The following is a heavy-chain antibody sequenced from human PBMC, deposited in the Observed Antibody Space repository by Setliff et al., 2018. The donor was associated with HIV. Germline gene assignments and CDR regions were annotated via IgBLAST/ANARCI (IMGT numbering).Heavy chain of an antibody. V-gene: IGHV4-39*07. CDR3: NIYYYYYMDV. J-gene: IGHJ6*03. CDR2: INHSGST. Sequence: KTSETLSLTCAVSGGSVSSPSYYWGWIRQPPGKGLEWIGEINHSGSTNYNPSLKSRVTISVDTSKNQFSLKLSSVTAAETAVYYCNIYYYYYMDVWGKGTTVTVSS. CDR1: GGSVSSPSYY.